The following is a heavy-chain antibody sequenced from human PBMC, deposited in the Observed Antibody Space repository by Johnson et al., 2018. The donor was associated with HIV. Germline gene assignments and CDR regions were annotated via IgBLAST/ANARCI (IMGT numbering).Heavy chain of an antibody. D-gene: IGHD3-22*01. CDR1: GFTFDDYA. V-gene: IGHV3-9*01. Sequence: VQLVESGGGLVKPGGSLRLSCAASGFTFDDYAMHWVRQAPGKGLEWVSGISWNSGSIGYADSVKGRFTISRDNAKHSLFLQMNSLRVEDTAVYYCAKAEYYYDSSGYYYRESNDAFDIWGQGTMVTVSS. CDR2: ISWNSGSI. CDR3: AKAEYYYDSSGYYYRESNDAFDI. J-gene: IGHJ3*02.